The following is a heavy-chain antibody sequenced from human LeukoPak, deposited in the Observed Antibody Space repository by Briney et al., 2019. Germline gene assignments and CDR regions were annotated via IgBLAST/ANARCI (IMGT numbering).Heavy chain of an antibody. CDR2: IYYSGST. CDR3: ARHYDILTGYLRDAYFDY. D-gene: IGHD3-9*01. V-gene: IGHV4-39*01. J-gene: IGHJ4*02. CDR1: GGSISSSSYC. Sequence: SETLSLTCTVSGGSISSSSYCWGWIRQPPGKGLEWIGSIYYSGSTYYNPSLKSRVTISVDTSKNQFSLKLSSVTAADTAVYYCARHYDILTGYLRDAYFDYWGQGTLVTVSS.